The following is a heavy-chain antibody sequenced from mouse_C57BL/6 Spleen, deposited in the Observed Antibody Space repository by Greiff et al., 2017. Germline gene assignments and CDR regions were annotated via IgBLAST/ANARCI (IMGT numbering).Heavy chain of an antibody. CDR1: GFSLTSYG. V-gene: IGHV2-5*01. D-gene: IGHD2-4*01. CDR3: AKDDYDDRWYFDV. Sequence: VHLVESGPGLVQPSQSLSITCTVSGFSLTSYGVHWVRQSPGKGLEWLGVIWRGGSTDYNAAFMSRLSITKDNSKSQVFFKMNSLQADDTAIYYCAKDDYDDRWYFDVWGTGTTVTVSS. J-gene: IGHJ1*03. CDR2: IWRGGST.